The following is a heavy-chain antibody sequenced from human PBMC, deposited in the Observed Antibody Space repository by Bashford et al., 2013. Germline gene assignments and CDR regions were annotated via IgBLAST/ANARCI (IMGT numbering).Heavy chain of an antibody. CDR3: ARDGGIYSHGPWVYYYYMDV. CDR2: IIPIFGTA. D-gene: IGHD5-18*01. J-gene: IGHJ6*03. V-gene: IGHV1-69*06. CDR1: GGTFSSYA. Sequence: SVKVSCKASGGTFSSYAISWVRQAPGQGLEWMGGIIPIFGTANYAQKFQGRVTITADKSTSTAYMELSSLRSEDTAVYYCARDGGIYSHGPWVYYYYMDVWAKGPRSTVSS.